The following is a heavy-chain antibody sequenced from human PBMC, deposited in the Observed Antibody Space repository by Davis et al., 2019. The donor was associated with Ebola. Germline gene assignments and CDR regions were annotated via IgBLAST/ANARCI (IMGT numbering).Heavy chain of an antibody. D-gene: IGHD3-16*01. CDR2: TYYTSKWHN. V-gene: IGHV6-1*01. J-gene: IGHJ6*02. Sequence: HSQTLSLTRAISGDSVSSGGWNWIRQSPSRGLEWLGRTYYTSKWHNDYGESVKSRITINPDTSKNQLSLQLNSVTPEDTAVYYCVRGWGRSGLDVWGQGTTVTVSS. CDR3: VRGWGRSGLDV. CDR1: GDSVSSGG.